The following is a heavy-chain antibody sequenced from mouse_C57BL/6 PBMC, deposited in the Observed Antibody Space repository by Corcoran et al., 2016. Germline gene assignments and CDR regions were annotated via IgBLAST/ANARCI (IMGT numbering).Heavy chain of an antibody. V-gene: IGHV1-80*01. CDR2: IYPGNGDT. CDR1: GYAFSSYW. D-gene: IGHD3-1*01. Sequence: QVQLQQSGAELVKPGASVKISCKASGYAFSSYWMNWVKQSHGKGLEWIGQIYPGNGDTNYNGKFKGKATLTADKSSSTAYMQINSLTSEDSAVEFCERGGLNRTGSMDYWGQGTTVTVSS. CDR3: ERGGLNRTGSMDY. J-gene: IGHJ2*01.